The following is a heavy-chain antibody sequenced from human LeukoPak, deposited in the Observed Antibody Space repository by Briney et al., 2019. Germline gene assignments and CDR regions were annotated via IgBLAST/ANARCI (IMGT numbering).Heavy chain of an antibody. CDR2: IDPSDSYT. CDR1: GYSFPSYW. CDR3: AIPPYYDILTGYTIDY. D-gene: IGHD3-9*01. Sequence: GESRKISCKGSGYSFPSYWLSWVRQMPGKGLEGMGRIDPSDSYTNYSPSFQGHVTISADQSISTAYLQWSSLKASDTAMYYCAIPPYYDILTGYTIDYWGQGTLVTVSS. J-gene: IGHJ4*02. V-gene: IGHV5-10-1*01.